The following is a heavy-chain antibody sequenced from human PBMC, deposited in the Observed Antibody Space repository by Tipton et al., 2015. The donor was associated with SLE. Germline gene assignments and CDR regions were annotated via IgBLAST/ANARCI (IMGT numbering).Heavy chain of an antibody. Sequence: SLRLSCKSSGFTFSDSGMHWVRQGPGKGLGWVAFIRSDENDNKYADFVKGRFTISRDKSKDTVYLEMNSLIVEDTAVYYCAKDNPVLEYWGQGTLVSVSS. J-gene: IGHJ4*02. D-gene: IGHD6-6*01. V-gene: IGHV3-30*02. CDR1: GFTFSDSG. CDR2: IRSDENDN. CDR3: AKDNPVLEY.